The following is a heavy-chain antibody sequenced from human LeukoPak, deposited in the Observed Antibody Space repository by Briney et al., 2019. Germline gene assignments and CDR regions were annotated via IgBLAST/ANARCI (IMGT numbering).Heavy chain of an antibody. V-gene: IGHV4-59*08. D-gene: IGHD6-19*01. CDR1: GGSISSYY. CDR2: IYYSGST. Sequence: SETLSLTCTVSGGSISSYYWSWIRQPSGKGLEWIGYIYYSGSTNYNPSLKSRVTISVDTSKNQFSLKLSSVTAADTAVYYCARHLRSSGWYRYWGQGTLVTVSS. J-gene: IGHJ4*02. CDR3: ARHLRSSGWYRY.